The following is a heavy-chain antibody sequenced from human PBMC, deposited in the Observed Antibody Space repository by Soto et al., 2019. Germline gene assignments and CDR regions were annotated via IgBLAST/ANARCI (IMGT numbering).Heavy chain of an antibody. V-gene: IGHV1-18*04. D-gene: IGHD6-19*01. J-gene: IGHJ4*02. CDR3: ARERLNTGWYGLDH. CDR1: GYTFSNYD. Sequence: QVQLVQSGGEVKKPGASVKVSCKTSGYTFSNYDFSWVRQAPGQGLEWMGWVSNKNGVTNYAEKFRDRVTMTTDISTNTIYMEFRSLRSDDTAVYFCARERLNTGWYGLDHWGQGTQVTVSS. CDR2: VSNKNGVT.